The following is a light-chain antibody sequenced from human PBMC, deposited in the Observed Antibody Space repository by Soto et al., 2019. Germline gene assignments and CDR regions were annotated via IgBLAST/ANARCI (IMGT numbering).Light chain of an antibody. CDR2: KLS. CDR1: QSLVYSDGDTY. Sequence: DVVMIQSPLSLPVTLGQPASISCRSSQSLVYSDGDTYLNWFHQRPCQSPRRLIYKLSNRDSGVPDRFSGSGSGTDFTLKISRVEAEDVGIYYCMQGTHWPYTFGQGTKLEIK. V-gene: IGKV2-30*01. CDR3: MQGTHWPYT. J-gene: IGKJ2*01.